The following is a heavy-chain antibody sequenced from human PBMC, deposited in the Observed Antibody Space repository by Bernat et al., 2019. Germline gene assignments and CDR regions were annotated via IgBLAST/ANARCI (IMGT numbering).Heavy chain of an antibody. CDR2: ISSSSSYI. J-gene: IGHJ2*01. CDR3: AGDYWGLVPRRGWYFDL. D-gene: IGHD7-27*01. CDR1: GFTFSSYS. V-gene: IGHV3-21*01. Sequence: EVQLVESGGGLVKPGGSLRLSCAASGFTFSSYSMNWVRQAPGKGLEWVSSISSSSSYIYYADSVKGRFTISRDNAKNSLYLQMNGLRAEDTAVYYWAGDYWGLVPRRGWYFDLWGRGTLVTVSS.